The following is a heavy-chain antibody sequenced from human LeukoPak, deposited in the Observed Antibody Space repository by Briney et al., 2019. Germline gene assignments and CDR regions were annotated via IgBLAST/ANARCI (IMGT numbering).Heavy chain of an antibody. CDR2: IGTAGDT. Sequence: GGSLRLSCAASGFTFNSYDMHWVRQTTGRGLEWVSGIGTAGDTYSPGSVKGRFAISRENAKNSLYLQMNSLRAEDTAVYYCAKSRGEILPLDYMDVWGKGTTVTVSS. V-gene: IGHV3-13*01. D-gene: IGHD2-15*01. CDR3: AKSRGEILPLDYMDV. CDR1: GFTFNSYD. J-gene: IGHJ6*03.